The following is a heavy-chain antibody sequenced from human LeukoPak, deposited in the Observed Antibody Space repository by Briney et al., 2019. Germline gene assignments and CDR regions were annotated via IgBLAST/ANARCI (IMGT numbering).Heavy chain of an antibody. CDR2: IYPGDSDT. CDR3: ARLPSLVGRPFDH. Sequence: GEPLQISLQGSGYRFTSYWIGWVRPLPGKGPEWRGIIYPGDSDTRYSPSFQGQVTISADKSISTAYLQWSSLKASDTAMYYCARLPSLVGRPFDHWGQGTLVTVPS. CDR1: GYRFTSYW. D-gene: IGHD2-15*01. V-gene: IGHV5-51*01. J-gene: IGHJ4*02.